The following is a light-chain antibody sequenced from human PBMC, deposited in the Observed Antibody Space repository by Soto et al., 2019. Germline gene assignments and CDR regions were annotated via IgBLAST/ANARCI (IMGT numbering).Light chain of an antibody. J-gene: IGKJ1*01. CDR3: QQYNSYSKT. CDR2: KAS. V-gene: IGKV1-5*03. CDR1: ETINAW. Sequence: DIQMTQSPSTLSASVGDRVTITCRASETINAWLAWYQQKPGKAPKLLIYKASSLESGVPSRFSGSGSGTEFTLTISSLQPDYVATYYCQQYNSYSKTFGQGTKVEIK.